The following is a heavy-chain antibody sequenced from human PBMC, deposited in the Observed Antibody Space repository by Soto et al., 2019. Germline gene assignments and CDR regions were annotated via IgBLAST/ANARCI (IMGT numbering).Heavy chain of an antibody. CDR2: ISSSSSYT. CDR1: GFTFSDYY. J-gene: IGHJ4*02. D-gene: IGHD5-12*01. CDR3: ARSGYSGYDPPHFDY. Sequence: QVPLVESGGGLVKPGGSLRLSCAASGFTFSDYYMSWIRQAPGKGLEWVSYISSSSSYTNYADSVKGRFTISRDNAKNSLYLQMNSLRAEDTTVYYCARSGYSGYDPPHFDYWGQGTLVTVSS. V-gene: IGHV3-11*05.